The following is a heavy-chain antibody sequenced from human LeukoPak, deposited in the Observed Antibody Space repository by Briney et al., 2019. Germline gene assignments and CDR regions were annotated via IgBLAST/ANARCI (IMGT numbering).Heavy chain of an antibody. CDR1: GFTFDDYA. CDR3: AKDMGGSGSYYNGAFDY. J-gene: IGHJ4*02. V-gene: IGHV3-9*01. CDR2: ISWNSGSI. D-gene: IGHD3-10*01. Sequence: HTGGSLRLSCAASGFTFDDYAMHLVGQAPGKGLEWVSGISWNSGSIGYADSVQGRFTTSSDNAKNSLYLQMNSLRAEDTALYYCAKDMGGSGSYYNGAFDYWGQGTLVTVSS.